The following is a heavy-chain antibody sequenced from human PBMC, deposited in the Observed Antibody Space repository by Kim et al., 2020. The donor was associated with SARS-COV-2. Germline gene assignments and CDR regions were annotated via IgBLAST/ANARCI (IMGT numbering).Heavy chain of an antibody. CDR2: IYYMGST. CDR3: AKVASVTRMDY. CDR1: GTSLSSSY. D-gene: IGHD4-17*01. Sequence: SETLSLICDISGTSLSSSYWAWVRQPPGKGLEWIGYIYYMGSTTYNPSLKSRVTINIDTPKSQVSLEMASVTSADTAKYFCAKVASVTRMDYWGRGTLVTVTS. J-gene: IGHJ4*03. V-gene: IGHV4-59*01.